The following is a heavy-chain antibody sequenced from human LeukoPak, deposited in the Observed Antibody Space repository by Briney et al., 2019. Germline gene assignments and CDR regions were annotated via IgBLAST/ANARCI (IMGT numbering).Heavy chain of an antibody. J-gene: IGHJ3*02. CDR2: IFYSGST. D-gene: IGHD2-15*01. CDR3: ARFTPNNFVAVVAGTTGHAFDS. CDR1: GGSISSSDYY. V-gene: IGHV4-39*01. Sequence: SETLSLTCTVSGGSISSSDYYWGWIRQPPGKGLEWIGSIFYSGSTYYNPSLKSRVTISVDTSKNQFSLKLSSVTAADTAVYYCARFTPNNFVAVVAGTTGHAFDSWGQGTMVTVSS.